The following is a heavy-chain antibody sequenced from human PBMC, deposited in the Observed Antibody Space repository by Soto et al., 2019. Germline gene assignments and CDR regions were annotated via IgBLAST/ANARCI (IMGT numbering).Heavy chain of an antibody. V-gene: IGHV2-5*02. CDR1: GFSLSTSGVG. CDR3: AHSGVYGDYGRYFDY. D-gene: IGHD4-17*01. J-gene: IGHJ4*02. CDR2: IYWDDDK. Sequence: QITLKESGPTLVKPTQTLTLTCTFSGFSLSTSGVGVGWIRQPPGKALEWLALIYWDDDKRYSPSLKSRLTRXXHXSXXQVVLTKTNMDPVDTATYYCAHSGVYGDYGRYFDYCGQGTLVTVSS.